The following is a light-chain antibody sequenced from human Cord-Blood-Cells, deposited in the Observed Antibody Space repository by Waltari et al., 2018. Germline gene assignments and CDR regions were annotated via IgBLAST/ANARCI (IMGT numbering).Light chain of an antibody. Sequence: QSALTQPASVSGSPGQSITISCTGTSSDVGGYNYVSWYQQHPGKAPKLMIYDVSKRPSGVSNRFSGSKSGNTASLTTSGLQAEDEADYYCSSYTSNSTWVFGGGTKLTVL. CDR3: SSYTSNSTWV. V-gene: IGLV2-14*01. CDR1: SSDVGGYNY. J-gene: IGLJ3*02. CDR2: DVS.